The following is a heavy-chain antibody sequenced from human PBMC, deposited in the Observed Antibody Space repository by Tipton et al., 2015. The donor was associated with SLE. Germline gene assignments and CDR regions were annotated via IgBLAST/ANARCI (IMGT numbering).Heavy chain of an antibody. Sequence: TLSLTCTVSGGSISSHYWSWIRQPPGKGLEWIGYVYYSGSTNYNPSLKSRVTISVDTSKNQFSLKLTSVTAADTAVYYCAGGAPGCSGGSCYLNWFDLWGQGTLVTVSS. CDR1: GGSISSHY. J-gene: IGHJ5*02. V-gene: IGHV4-59*11. CDR3: AGGAPGCSGGSCYLNWFDL. D-gene: IGHD2-15*01. CDR2: VYYSGST.